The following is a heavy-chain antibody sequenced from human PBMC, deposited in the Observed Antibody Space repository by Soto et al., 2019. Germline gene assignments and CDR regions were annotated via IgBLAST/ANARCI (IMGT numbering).Heavy chain of an antibody. Sequence: QVQLVESGGDVVQPGRSLSLSCTASGFTFSSYGMHWVRQTPGMGLEWEAHISYDGSNEHYIDSVKGRFTISRDNSKNTVYLQMNSLRTEDTALYYCAKDTYYHDSSGYYVFDHWGQGTLVTVSS. CDR1: GFTFSSYG. J-gene: IGHJ4*02. CDR3: AKDTYYHDSSGYYVFDH. V-gene: IGHV3-30*18. D-gene: IGHD3-22*01. CDR2: ISYDGSNE.